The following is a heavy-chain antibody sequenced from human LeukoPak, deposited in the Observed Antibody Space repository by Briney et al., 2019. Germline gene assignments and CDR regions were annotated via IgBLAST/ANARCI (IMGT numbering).Heavy chain of an antibody. D-gene: IGHD3-10*01. CDR3: ASRGYYYGSGSYSGVVY. CDR1: GYSFTTFW. J-gene: IGHJ4*02. V-gene: IGHV5-51*01. CDR2: IYPGDSDT. Sequence: GESLKISCKGSGYSFTTFWIGWVRQMPGKGLEWMGIIYPGDSDTRYSPSFQGQVTISTDKSISTAYLQRSSLKASDTAMYYCASRGYYYGSGSYSGVVYWGQGTLVTVSS.